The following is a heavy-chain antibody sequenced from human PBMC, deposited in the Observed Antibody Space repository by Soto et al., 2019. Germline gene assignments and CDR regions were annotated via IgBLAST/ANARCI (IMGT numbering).Heavy chain of an antibody. J-gene: IGHJ6*02. D-gene: IGHD3-16*01. CDR3: ARDKGEQVPYGMDV. V-gene: IGHV3-48*03. CDR1: GFTLSSCE. Sequence: EVQLVESGGGLVQPGGSLKLSCTASGFTLSSCEMNWVRQAPGKGLEWVSYINSGGVTKYADSVKGRFTISRDNAQNSLFLQMNSLRAEDTALYYCARDKGEQVPYGMDVWGQGTTVTVSS. CDR2: INSGGVT.